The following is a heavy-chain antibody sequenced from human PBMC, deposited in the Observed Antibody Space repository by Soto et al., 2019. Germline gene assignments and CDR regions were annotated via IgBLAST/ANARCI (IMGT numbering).Heavy chain of an antibody. CDR1: CLKKKSYW. Sequence: EVQLVQSGAEVKKPGESLKISYAVFCLKKKSYWIGWVRQRPGKGLEGMGIIYPRDSDIRYSPSFQGHVTFSVDESIDTAYLEWKTLRASDTDMYYCARRALGPTSGEFDYWGQGTLVTVSS. D-gene: IGHD1-26*01. CDR2: IYPRDSDI. V-gene: IGHV5-51*01. CDR3: ARRALGPTSGEFDY. J-gene: IGHJ4*02.